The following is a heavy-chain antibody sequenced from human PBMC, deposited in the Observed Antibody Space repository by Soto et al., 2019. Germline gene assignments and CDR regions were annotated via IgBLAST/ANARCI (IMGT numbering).Heavy chain of an antibody. CDR3: ARAPMVLTRSYFDS. CDR1: DGSISNFY. V-gene: IGHV4-59*01. D-gene: IGHD3-22*01. CDR2: ISSSGNT. Sequence: PSVTLSLTCTVSDGSISNFYWSWIRQPPGKGLEWIGYISSSGNTNYNPSLKSRVSISVDTSKNQFSLNLTSVTAADTAVYYCARAPMVLTRSYFDSWGQGTPVTVSS. J-gene: IGHJ4*02.